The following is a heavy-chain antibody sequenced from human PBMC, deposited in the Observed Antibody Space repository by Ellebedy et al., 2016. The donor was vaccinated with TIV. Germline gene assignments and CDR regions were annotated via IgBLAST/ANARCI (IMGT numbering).Heavy chain of an antibody. J-gene: IGHJ4*02. CDR2: IYYSGST. Sequence: MPSETLSLTCTVSGGSISSSSYYWGWIRQPPGKGLEWIGYIYYSGSTNYNPSLKSRVTISVDTSKNQSSLKLSSVTAADTAGYYGARGGWELLPANWGQGTLVTVSS. CDR3: ARGGWELLPAN. V-gene: IGHV4-61*05. D-gene: IGHD1-26*01. CDR1: GGSISSSSYY.